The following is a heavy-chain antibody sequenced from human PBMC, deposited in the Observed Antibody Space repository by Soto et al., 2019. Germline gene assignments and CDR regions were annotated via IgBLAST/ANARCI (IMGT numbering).Heavy chain of an antibody. D-gene: IGHD3-3*01. V-gene: IGHV3-23*01. CDR1: GFTFSSYA. Sequence: EVELLESGGGMVQPGGSLRLSCVASGFTFSSYAMSWVRQAPGKGLGWVSAISGSVGNTYYSDSVEGRFTISRDNSENTLFLQMNSLRAEDTAVYYCAKAAGGYDFWSGGMNWFDPWGQGTLVTVSS. CDR3: AKAAGGYDFWSGGMNWFDP. CDR2: ISGSVGNT. J-gene: IGHJ5*02.